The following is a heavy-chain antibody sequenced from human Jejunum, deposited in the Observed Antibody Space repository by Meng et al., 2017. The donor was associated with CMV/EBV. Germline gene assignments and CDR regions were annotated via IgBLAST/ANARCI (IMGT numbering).Heavy chain of an antibody. D-gene: IGHD1-14*01. CDR2: INPQSGDT. Sequence: SGYTFTAYYLHWVRQAPGQGLEWMGWINPQSGDTYYAQNFKGRVTMTRDTSISTAYMELSSLKFDDTAVYYCASVWYNAHDPFDYWGQGTVGTVSS. J-gene: IGHJ4*02. CDR1: GYTFTAYY. V-gene: IGHV1-2*02. CDR3: ASVWYNAHDPFDY.